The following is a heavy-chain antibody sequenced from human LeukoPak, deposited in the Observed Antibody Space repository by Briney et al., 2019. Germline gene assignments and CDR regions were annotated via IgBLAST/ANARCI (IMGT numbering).Heavy chain of an antibody. J-gene: IGHJ4*02. Sequence: GGSLRLSCAASGFTFSSYWMSWVRQATGKGLEWVANIKQDGSEKYYVDSVKGRFTISRDNAKNSLYLQMNSLRAEDTAVYYCARVRGFMTTVTTPEGYYFDYWGQGTLVTVSS. CDR3: ARVRGFMTTVTTPEGYYFDY. CDR1: GFTFSSYW. V-gene: IGHV3-7*01. CDR2: IKQDGSEK. D-gene: IGHD4-17*01.